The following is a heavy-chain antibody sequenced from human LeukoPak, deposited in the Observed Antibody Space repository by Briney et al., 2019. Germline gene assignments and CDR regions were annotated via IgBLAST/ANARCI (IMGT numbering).Heavy chain of an antibody. J-gene: IGHJ6*02. V-gene: IGHV4-30-4*01. CDR2: IYYSGST. CDR3: ARVAVVGGVAYYYYGMHV. Sequence: SQTLSLTCTVSGGSISNCDDYWNWIRQPPGEGLEWIVYIYYSGSTYYNPSLRSRVTISVDTSKNQFSLKLSSVTAADTAVYYCARVAVVGGVAYYYYGMHVWGQGTTVTVSS. D-gene: IGHD2-15*01. CDR1: GGSISNCDDY.